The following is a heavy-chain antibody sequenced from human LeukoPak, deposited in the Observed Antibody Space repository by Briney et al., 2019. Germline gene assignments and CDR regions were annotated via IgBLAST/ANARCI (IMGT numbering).Heavy chain of an antibody. CDR3: ARGAPPTYYDSRGYLDY. J-gene: IGHJ4*02. CDR1: GGTFGSYA. CDR2: INPSGGGT. D-gene: IGHD3-22*01. V-gene: IGHV1-46*01. Sequence: AASVKVSCKASGGTFGSYAISWVRQAPGQGLECVGIINPSGGGTNYAQKFQDRVTVTTDMSTTTVYMELSSLTSEDTAVYYCARGAPPTYYDSRGYLDYWGQGTQVTVSS.